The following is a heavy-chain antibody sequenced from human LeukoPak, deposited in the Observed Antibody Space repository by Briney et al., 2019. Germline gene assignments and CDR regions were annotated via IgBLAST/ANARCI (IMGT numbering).Heavy chain of an antibody. CDR1: GFTFSSYG. J-gene: IGHJ6*03. V-gene: IGHV3-23*01. CDR2: ISGSGGST. D-gene: IGHD3-22*01. CDR3: ARGGSGSGYHYYYYYMDV. Sequence: GGSLRLSCAASGFTFSSYGMSWVRQAPGKGLEWVSAISGSGGSTYYADSVKGRFTISRDNVNNTLYLQMNSLRVEDTAVYYCARGGSGSGYHYYYYYMDVWGKGTRSPFP.